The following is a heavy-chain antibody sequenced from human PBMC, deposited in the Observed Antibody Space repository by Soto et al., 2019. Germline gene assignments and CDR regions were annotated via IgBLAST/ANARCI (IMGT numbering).Heavy chain of an antibody. CDR2: INWNGEST. V-gene: IGHV3-20*04. J-gene: IGHJ4*02. D-gene: IGHD6-19*01. Sequence: EVQLVESGGGVVRPGGSLRLSCAASGFTFDKYGMRWVRQAPGKGLEWVSAINWNGESTGYADSVKGRFTISRDNAKNSLYLQLKSLRGEDTALYYCARFAGQWLFSGFDSWGQGALVTVSS. CDR3: ARFAGQWLFSGFDS. CDR1: GFTFDKYG.